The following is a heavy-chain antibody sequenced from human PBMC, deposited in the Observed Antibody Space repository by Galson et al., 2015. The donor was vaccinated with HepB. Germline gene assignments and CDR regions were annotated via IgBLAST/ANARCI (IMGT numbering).Heavy chain of an antibody. CDR3: ARDLISVFGVVIAIDY. J-gene: IGHJ4*02. CDR2: ISAYNGNT. D-gene: IGHD3-3*01. V-gene: IGHV1-18*01. CDR1: GYTFTSYG. Sequence: SVKVSCKASGYTFTSYGISWVRQAPGQGLEWMGWISAYNGNTNYAQKLQGRVTMTTDTSTSTAYMELRSLRSDDTAVYYCARDLISVFGVVIAIDYWAREPWSPSPQ.